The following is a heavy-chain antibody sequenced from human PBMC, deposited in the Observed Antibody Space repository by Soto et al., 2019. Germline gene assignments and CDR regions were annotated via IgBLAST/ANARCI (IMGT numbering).Heavy chain of an antibody. Sequence: GGSLRLSCVGSGFTFSSYGMHWVRQAPGKGLECVAVISDTGSSHYYAASVEGRFTISRENSKNTLSLHMDRLRVEDTAVYYCEKDRGGDCPHKSCYFGADYWGQGTPVTVSS. CDR1: GFTFSSYG. CDR2: ISDTGSSH. CDR3: EKDRGGDCPHKSCYFGADY. V-gene: IGHV3-30*18. D-gene: IGHD2-2*01. J-gene: IGHJ4*02.